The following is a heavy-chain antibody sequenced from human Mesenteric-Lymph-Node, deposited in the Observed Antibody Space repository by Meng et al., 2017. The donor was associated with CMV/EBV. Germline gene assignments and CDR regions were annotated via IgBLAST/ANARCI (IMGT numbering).Heavy chain of an antibody. Sequence: GESLKISCAASGFTFSRHWMTWVRQAPGKGLEWVANIKEDGSEKNYVDSVKGRFTISRDNAKNSLYLQMNSLRGEDTAVYYCARAVEGIPETLDYWGQGTLVTVSS. D-gene: IGHD4-23*01. V-gene: IGHV3-7*04. CDR1: GFTFSRHW. CDR2: IKEDGSEK. J-gene: IGHJ4*02. CDR3: ARAVEGIPETLDY.